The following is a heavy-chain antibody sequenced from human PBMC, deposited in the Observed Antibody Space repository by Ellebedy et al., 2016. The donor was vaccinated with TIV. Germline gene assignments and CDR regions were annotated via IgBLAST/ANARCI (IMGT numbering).Heavy chain of an antibody. CDR1: GYTFTGYY. CDR3: APGDSSGWYGYFQH. V-gene: IGHV1-2*02. D-gene: IGHD6-19*01. J-gene: IGHJ1*01. Sequence: APVKVSCXASGYTFTGYYMHWVRQAPGQGLEWMGWINPNSGGTNYAQKFQGRVTMTRDTSISTAYMELSRLRSDDTAVYYCAPGDSSGWYGYFQHWGQGTLVTVSS. CDR2: INPNSGGT.